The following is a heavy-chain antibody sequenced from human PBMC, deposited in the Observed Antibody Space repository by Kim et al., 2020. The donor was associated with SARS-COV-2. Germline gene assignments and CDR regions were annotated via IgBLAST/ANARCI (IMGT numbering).Heavy chain of an antibody. CDR2: INHSGST. CDR3: ARGRGFDP. Sequence: SETLSLTCAVYGGSFSGYYWSWIRQPPGKGLEWIGEINHSGSTNYNPSLKSRVTISVDTSKNQFSLKLSSVTAADTAVYYCARGRGFDPWGQGTLVTVSS. J-gene: IGHJ5*02. V-gene: IGHV4-34*01. CDR1: GGSFSGYY.